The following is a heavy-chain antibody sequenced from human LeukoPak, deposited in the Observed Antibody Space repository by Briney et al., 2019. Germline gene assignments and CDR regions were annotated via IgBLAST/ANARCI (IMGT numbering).Heavy chain of an antibody. J-gene: IGHJ4*02. V-gene: IGHV3-7*01. CDR3: ARDVYAAGTFDY. D-gene: IGHD3-10*01. CDR1: GFTVSSNY. CDR2: IKQDGSET. Sequence: GGSLRLSCAASGFTVSSNYMSWVRQAPGGGLEWVASIKQDGSETYFGNSMKGRFSASRDNAKNSLFLQLNSLRVEDTAIYYCARDVYAAGTFDYWGQGALVTVSS.